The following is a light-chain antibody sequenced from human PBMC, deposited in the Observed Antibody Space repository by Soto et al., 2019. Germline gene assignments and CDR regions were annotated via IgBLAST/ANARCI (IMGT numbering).Light chain of an antibody. Sequence: QSVLTQPPSVSGAPGQRVTISCTGSSSNIGAGYDVHWYQQLPGTAPKLLIYGNNNRPSGVPDRFSGSKSGTSASLAITGLQAEDEADYYCQSYDSSRHVVFGGGTKLTVL. V-gene: IGLV1-40*01. J-gene: IGLJ2*01. CDR2: GNN. CDR3: QSYDSSRHVV. CDR1: SSNIGAGYD.